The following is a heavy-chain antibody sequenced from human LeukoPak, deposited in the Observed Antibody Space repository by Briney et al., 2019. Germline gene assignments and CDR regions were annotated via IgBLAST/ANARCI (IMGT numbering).Heavy chain of an antibody. CDR3: ATSPAYSTMIKYYFDY. V-gene: IGHV4-61*02. CDR1: GDSISSGRYY. CDR2: IFTSGAT. D-gene: IGHD6-13*01. Sequence: KSSQTLSLTCTVSGDSISSGRYYWSWIRQPAGKGLEWIGRIFTSGATNYNPSLRSRVAISLDTSKNQFSLKLSSVTAADTAVYYCATSPAYSTMIKYYFDYWGQGTLVTVSS. J-gene: IGHJ4*02.